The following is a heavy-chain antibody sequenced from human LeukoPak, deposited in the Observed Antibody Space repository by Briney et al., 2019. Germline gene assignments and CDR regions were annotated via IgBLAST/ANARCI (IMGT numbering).Heavy chain of an antibody. J-gene: IGHJ6*03. CDR1: GGSISSSSYY. V-gene: IGHV4-39*07. Sequence: SETLSLTCTVSGGSISSSSYYWGWIRQPPGKGLEWIGSIYHSGSTNYNPSLKSRVTISVDTSKNQFSLKLSSVTAADTAVYYCARGRYSNYVWGYYYYMDVWGKGTTVTVSS. CDR2: IYHSGST. D-gene: IGHD4-11*01. CDR3: ARGRYSNYVWGYYYYMDV.